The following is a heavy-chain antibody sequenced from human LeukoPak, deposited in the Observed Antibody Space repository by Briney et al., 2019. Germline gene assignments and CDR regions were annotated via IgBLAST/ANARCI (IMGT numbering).Heavy chain of an antibody. CDR2: INPSGGST. D-gene: IGHD5-24*01. J-gene: IGHJ2*01. Sequence: ASVKVSCKASGYTFTSYYMHWVRQAPGQGLELMGIINPSGGSTSYAQKFQGRVTMTRDTSTSTVYMELSSLRSEDTAVYYCARGEEVATIPTLNWYFDLWGRGTLVTVSS. CDR1: GYTFTSYY. V-gene: IGHV1-46*01. CDR3: ARGEEVATIPTLNWYFDL.